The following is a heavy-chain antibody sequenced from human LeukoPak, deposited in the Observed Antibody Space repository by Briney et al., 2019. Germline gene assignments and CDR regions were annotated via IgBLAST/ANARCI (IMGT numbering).Heavy chain of an antibody. V-gene: IGHV1-18*01. CDR2: ISAYNGNT. CDR1: GYTFTSYG. CDR3: ARDGGGLMTMVTGGAFYP. J-gene: IGHJ5*02. Sequence: ASVKVTCKACGYTFTSYGISWVRQAPGQGLEWMGWISAYNGNTNYAQKLQGRVTMTTDTSTSTAYMELRSLRSDDTAVYYCARDGGGLMTMVTGGAFYPWGQGALVTVSS. D-gene: IGHD4/OR15-4a*01.